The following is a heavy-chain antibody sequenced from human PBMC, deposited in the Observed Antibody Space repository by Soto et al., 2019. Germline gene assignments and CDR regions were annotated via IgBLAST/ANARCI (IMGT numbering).Heavy chain of an antibody. CDR1: GFNFNGYW. J-gene: IGHJ4*02. CDR2: IKQGGRET. V-gene: IGHV3-7*03. D-gene: IGHD3-10*01. Sequence: TLRLSCAASGFNFNGYWMSWVGQAPGQGLEWVANIKQGGRETYYLRSVRGRFTISRDNAKSSLFLHMSGLRAEDTAVYYCSRDFPRLNYGHGEDWGPRTGVT. CDR3: SRDFPRLNYGHGED.